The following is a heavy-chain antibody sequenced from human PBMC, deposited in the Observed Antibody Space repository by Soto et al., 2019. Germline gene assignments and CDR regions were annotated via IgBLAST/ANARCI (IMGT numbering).Heavy chain of an antibody. CDR2: INHSGST. CDR3: ARGWYEGY. CDR1: GGSFSGYY. J-gene: IGHJ4*02. D-gene: IGHD3-22*01. V-gene: IGHV4-34*01. Sequence: QVQLQQWGAGLLKPSETLSLTCAVYGGSFSGYYWSWIRQPPGKGLEWIGEINHSGSTNYNPSLKSRVTTSVDTSKNQFALKLNSVTAADTAVYYCARGWYEGYWGQGTLVTVSS.